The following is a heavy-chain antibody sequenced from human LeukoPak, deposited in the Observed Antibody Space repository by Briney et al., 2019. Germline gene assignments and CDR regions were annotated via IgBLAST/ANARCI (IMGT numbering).Heavy chain of an antibody. J-gene: IGHJ4*02. D-gene: IGHD3-10*01. CDR3: SKDRGGTNGDYFDY. V-gene: IGHV3-20*04. Sequence: GGSLRLSCAASGFTFDDYGMSWVRQAPGKGLEWVSGINWNGGSTGYADSVKGRFTISRDNAKNTQYLQMSSLRAEDTAVYYCSKDRGGTNGDYFDYWGQGTLVTVSS. CDR1: GFTFDDYG. CDR2: INWNGGST.